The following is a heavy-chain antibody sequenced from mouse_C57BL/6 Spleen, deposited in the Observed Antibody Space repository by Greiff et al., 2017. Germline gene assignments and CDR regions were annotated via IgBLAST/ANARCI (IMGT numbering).Heavy chain of an antibody. CDR3: TASGYSNDKEVFDY. Sequence: EVQLQQSGAELVRPGASVKLSCTASGFNIKDDYMHWVKQRPEQGLEWIGWIDPENGDTEYASKFQGKATITAYTSSNTAYLQLSSLTSEDTAVYYCTASGYSNDKEVFDYWGQGTTLTVSS. D-gene: IGHD2-12*01. V-gene: IGHV14-4*01. J-gene: IGHJ2*01. CDR2: IDPENGDT. CDR1: GFNIKDDY.